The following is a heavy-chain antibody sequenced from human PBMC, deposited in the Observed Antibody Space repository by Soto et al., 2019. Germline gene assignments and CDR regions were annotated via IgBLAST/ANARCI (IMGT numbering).Heavy chain of an antibody. CDR3: ARAGGWSYYFDY. J-gene: IGHJ4*02. D-gene: IGHD1-26*01. V-gene: IGHV3-53*01. CDR1: GFTVSSNY. Sequence: GGSLRLSCAASGFTVSSNYMSWVRQAPGKGLEWVSVIYSGGSTYYADSVKGRFTISRDNSKNTLYLQRNSLSAEDTDVYYCARAGGWSYYFDYWGQGTLVTVSS. CDR2: IYSGGST.